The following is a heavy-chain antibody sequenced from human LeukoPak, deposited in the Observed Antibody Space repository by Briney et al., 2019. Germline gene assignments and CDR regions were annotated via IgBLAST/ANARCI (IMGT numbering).Heavy chain of an antibody. CDR2: INSDGSST. D-gene: IGHD3-10*01. CDR1: GFTFSSYW. Sequence: GGSLRLSCAASGFTFSSYWMHWVRQAPGKGLLWVSRINSDGSSTTYADSVKGRFTISRDNAKNTLHLQMNSLRAEDTALYHCARVKHYYGSGSYYLLDYWGQGTLVTVSS. J-gene: IGHJ4*02. CDR3: ARVKHYYGSGSYYLLDY. V-gene: IGHV3-74*01.